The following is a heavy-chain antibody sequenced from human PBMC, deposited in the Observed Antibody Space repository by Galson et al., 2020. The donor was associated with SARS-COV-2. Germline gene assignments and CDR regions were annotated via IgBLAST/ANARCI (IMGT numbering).Heavy chain of an antibody. CDR2: IKGDGSET. D-gene: IGHD3-10*01. V-gene: IGHV3-7*03. CDR1: GFTFNDFW. J-gene: IGHJ6*02. Sequence: GGSLRLSCEVSGFTFNDFWMSWFRQAPGKGLEWVANIKGDGSETNYADFVKGRFSISRDNAKNSLYLQMSSLRVEDTAFYYCARKDYYGSGNDVWGQGTTVTVSS. CDR3: ARKDYYGSGNDV.